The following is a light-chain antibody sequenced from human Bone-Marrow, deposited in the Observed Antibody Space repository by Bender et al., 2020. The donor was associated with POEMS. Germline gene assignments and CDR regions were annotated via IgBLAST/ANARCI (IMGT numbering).Light chain of an antibody. Sequence: QSALTQPASVSGSPGQSITISCTGTSSDIGSYDYVSWYQQHPGKAPKGIIYGVDKRPSGVPDRFSGAKSGNKASLTVSGLQAEDEAEYYCSSYGDETLLFGGGTKLTVL. CDR1: SSDIGSYDY. J-gene: IGLJ2*01. CDR2: GVD. CDR3: SSYGDETLL. V-gene: IGLV2-8*01.